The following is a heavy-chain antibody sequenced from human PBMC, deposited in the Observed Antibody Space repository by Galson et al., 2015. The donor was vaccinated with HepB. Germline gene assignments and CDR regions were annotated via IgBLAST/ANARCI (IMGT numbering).Heavy chain of an antibody. CDR3: ARDFASSSLAFDI. Sequence: SVKVSCKASGYTFTGYYMHWVRQAPGQGLEWMGRINPNSGGTNYAQKFQGRVTMTRDTSISTAYIELSRLRSDDTAVYYCARDFASSSLAFDIWGQGTMVTVSS. V-gene: IGHV1-2*06. J-gene: IGHJ3*02. CDR2: INPNSGGT. CDR1: GYTFTGYY. D-gene: IGHD6-19*01.